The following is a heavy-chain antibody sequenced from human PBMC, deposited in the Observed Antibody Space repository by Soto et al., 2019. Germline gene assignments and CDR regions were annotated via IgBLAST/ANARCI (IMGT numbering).Heavy chain of an antibody. CDR1: GGSISSYY. Sequence: QVQLQESGPGLVKPSETLSLTCTVSGGSISSYYWSWIRQPPGKGLEWIGYIYYSGSTNYNPSLKGXXTISVDTSKNQFSLKLKLSSVTAADTAVYYCARRYGYAFEFWGQGTMVTVSS. CDR2: IYYSGST. CDR3: ARRYGYAFEF. V-gene: IGHV4-59*08. J-gene: IGHJ3*01. D-gene: IGHD5-18*01.